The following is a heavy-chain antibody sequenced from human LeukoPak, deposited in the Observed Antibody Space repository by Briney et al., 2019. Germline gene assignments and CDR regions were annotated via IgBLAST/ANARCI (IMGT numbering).Heavy chain of an antibody. CDR2: ISYIGST. CDR1: GDSMNSHY. Sequence: SETLSLTCTVSGDSMNSHYWSWIRQPPGKGLDWIGYISYIGSTNYNPSLKSRVTISVDTSKNQFSLRLSSVTAADTAVYYCARDPTTVTKGLDIWGQGTMVTVSS. D-gene: IGHD4-17*01. V-gene: IGHV4-59*11. J-gene: IGHJ3*02. CDR3: ARDPTTVTKGLDI.